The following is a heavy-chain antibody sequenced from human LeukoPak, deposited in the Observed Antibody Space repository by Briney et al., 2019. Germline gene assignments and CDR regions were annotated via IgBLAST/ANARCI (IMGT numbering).Heavy chain of an antibody. CDR2: INHNSGGK. D-gene: IGHD1-26*01. J-gene: IGHJ4*02. V-gene: IGHV1-2*06. Sequence: SVKVSCKASGYTLTDYYMHWERPAPGQGIEWMERINHNSGGKNAEQKFQGRVTMTRDTYISTAYMERSRLRSDDTAVYYCARYSGSYLIDYWGQGTLVTVSS. CDR3: ARYSGSYLIDY. CDR1: GYTLTDYY.